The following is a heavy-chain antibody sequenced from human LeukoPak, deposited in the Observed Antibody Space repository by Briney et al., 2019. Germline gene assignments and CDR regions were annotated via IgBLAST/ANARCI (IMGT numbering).Heavy chain of an antibody. Sequence: SETLSLTCTASGGSISSYYWSWIRQPPGKGLEWIGSIYYSGSTYYNPSLKSRVTISVDTSKNQFSLKLSSVTAADTAVYYCARELIPLYYMDVWGKGTTVTVSS. V-gene: IGHV4-59*12. CDR2: IYYSGST. CDR1: GGSISSYY. D-gene: IGHD2-8*01. J-gene: IGHJ6*03. CDR3: ARELIPLYYMDV.